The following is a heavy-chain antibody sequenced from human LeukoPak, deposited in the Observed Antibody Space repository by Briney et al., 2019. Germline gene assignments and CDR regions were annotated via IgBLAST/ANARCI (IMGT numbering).Heavy chain of an antibody. D-gene: IGHD3-22*01. V-gene: IGHV4-61*02. J-gene: IGHJ2*01. Sequence: SETLSLTCTVSGGSISSGSYYWSWIRQPAGKGLEWIGRIYTSGSTSYNPSLKSRVTISVGTSKNQFSLKLSSVPAADTAVYYCARSVVRDSSGYLVWYFDLWGRGTLVTVSS. CDR1: GGSISSGSYY. CDR2: IYTSGST. CDR3: ARSVVRDSSGYLVWYFDL.